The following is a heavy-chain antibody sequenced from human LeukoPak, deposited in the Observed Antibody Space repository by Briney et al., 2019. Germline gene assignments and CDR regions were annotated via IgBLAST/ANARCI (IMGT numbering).Heavy chain of an antibody. CDR3: ATIHSTPPGFGELSDVDDY. CDR1: GGSFSGYY. CDR2: INHSGST. Sequence: SETLSLTCAVYGGSFSGYYWSWIRQPPGKGLEWIGEINHSGSTNYNPSLKSRVTISVDTSKNQFSLKLSSVTAADTAVYYCATIHSTPPGFGELSDVDDYWGQGTLVTVSS. D-gene: IGHD3-10*01. V-gene: IGHV4-34*01. J-gene: IGHJ4*02.